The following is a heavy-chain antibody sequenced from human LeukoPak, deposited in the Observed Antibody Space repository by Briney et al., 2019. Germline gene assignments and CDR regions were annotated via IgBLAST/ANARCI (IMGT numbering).Heavy chain of an antibody. Sequence: GGSLRLSCAASGFTFSNYYMSWIRQAPGKGPEWVSYICDSGRTIYYADSVKGRFTISRDNAKNSVYLQMNNLRAEDTAVYYCARDRLGDYDHSGYYDKWGQGTLVTVSS. J-gene: IGHJ4*02. D-gene: IGHD3-22*01. CDR3: ARDRLGDYDHSGYYDK. V-gene: IGHV3-11*01. CDR2: ICDSGRTI. CDR1: GFTFSNYY.